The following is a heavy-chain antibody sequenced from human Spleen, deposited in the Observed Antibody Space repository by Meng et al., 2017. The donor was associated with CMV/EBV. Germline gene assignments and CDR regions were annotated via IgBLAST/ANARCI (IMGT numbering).Heavy chain of an antibody. CDR3: ARDYSNYANYYYYGMDV. CDR2: ISWDGGST. Sequence: GGSLRLSCAASGFTFDDYTMHWVRQAPGKGLEWVSLISWDGGSTYYADSVKGRFTISRDNSKNSLYLQMNSLTTEDTAVYYCARDYSNYANYYYYGMDVWGQGTTVTVSS. V-gene: IGHV3-43*01. D-gene: IGHD4-11*01. CDR1: GFTFDDYT. J-gene: IGHJ6*02.